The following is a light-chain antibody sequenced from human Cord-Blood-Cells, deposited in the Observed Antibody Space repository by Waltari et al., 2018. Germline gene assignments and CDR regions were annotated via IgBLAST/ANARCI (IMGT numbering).Light chain of an antibody. Sequence: IVLTQSPATLSVSPGERATLSSRARQSISSNLAWYQQKHGQAPRRLLYGASTRATGIPARFSGGGSGTEFTLTISSLQSEDFAVYYCQQYNNWTPLTFGGGTKVEIK. V-gene: IGKV3-15*01. CDR3: QQYNNWTPLT. J-gene: IGKJ4*01. CDR1: QSISSN. CDR2: GAS.